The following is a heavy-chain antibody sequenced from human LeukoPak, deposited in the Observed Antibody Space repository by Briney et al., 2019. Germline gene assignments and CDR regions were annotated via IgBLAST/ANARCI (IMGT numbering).Heavy chain of an antibody. Sequence: ASVKVSCKASGYTFTGYYMHWVRQAPGQGLERMGWINPNSGGTNYAQKFQGRVTMTRDTSISTAYMELSRLRSDDTAVYYCAGYDSSGYYYGYWGQGTLVTVSS. J-gene: IGHJ4*02. D-gene: IGHD3-22*01. CDR3: AGYDSSGYYYGY. V-gene: IGHV1-2*02. CDR2: INPNSGGT. CDR1: GYTFTGYY.